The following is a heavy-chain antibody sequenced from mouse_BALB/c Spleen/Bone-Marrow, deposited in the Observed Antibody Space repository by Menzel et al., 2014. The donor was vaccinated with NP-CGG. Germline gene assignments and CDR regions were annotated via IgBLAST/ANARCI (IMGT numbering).Heavy chain of an antibody. CDR2: IDPANGNT. V-gene: IGHV14-3*02. CDR3: ARGYGSSYGTGYFDD. Sequence: EVKLMESGAELVKPGASVKLSCTASGFNIKDTYMHWVKQRPEQGLEWIGRIDPANGNTKYDPKFQGKATITADTSSNTAYLQLSSLTSEDTAVYYCARGYGSSYGTGYFDDWGAGTTVTVSS. CDR1: GFNIKDTY. D-gene: IGHD1-1*01. J-gene: IGHJ1*01.